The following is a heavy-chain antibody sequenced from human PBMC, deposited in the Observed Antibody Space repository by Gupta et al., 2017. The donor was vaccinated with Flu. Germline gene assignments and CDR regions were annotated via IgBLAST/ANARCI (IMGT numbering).Heavy chain of an antibody. CDR1: AGSISSGGYY. V-gene: IGHV4-31*03. J-gene: IGHJ5*02. Sequence: QVQLQESGPGLVKPSQTLSLTCTVSAGSISSGGYYWSWIRQHPGKGLEWIGYIYYSGSTYYNPSLKSRVTISVDTSKNQFSLKLSSVTAADTAVYYCARERGHDYGDFANNWFDPWGQGTLVTVSS. CDR2: IYYSGST. D-gene: IGHD4-17*01. CDR3: ARERGHDYGDFANNWFDP.